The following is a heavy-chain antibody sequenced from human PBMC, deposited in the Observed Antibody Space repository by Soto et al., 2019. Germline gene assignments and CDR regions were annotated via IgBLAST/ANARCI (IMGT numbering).Heavy chain of an antibody. CDR3: ARGLFSSGWYSYFDP. J-gene: IGHJ5*02. Sequence: QVQLQQRGAGLLRPSETLSLTCAVSTESLRGYYWTWIRQSPGKGPEWIGEISQSGFTNYNPSLESRVTLSVDTSKSEFSLHLTSMTAADTALYYCARGLFSSGWYSYFDPWGQGTPVTVSS. D-gene: IGHD6-19*01. V-gene: IGHV4-34*01. CDR2: ISQSGFT. CDR1: TESLRGYY.